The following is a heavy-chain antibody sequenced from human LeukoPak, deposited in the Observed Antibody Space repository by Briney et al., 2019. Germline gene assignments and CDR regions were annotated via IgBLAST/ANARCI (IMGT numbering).Heavy chain of an antibody. CDR2: IIPIFGTA. CDR3: ARRRYDILTGYYDY. J-gene: IGHJ4*02. CDR1: GGTFSSYD. Sequence: SVKVSCKASGGTFSSYDISWVRQAPGQGLEWMGGIIPIFGTANYAQKFQGRVTITADKSTSTAYMELSSLRSEDTAVYYCARRRYDILTGYYDYWGQGTLVTVSS. D-gene: IGHD3-9*01. V-gene: IGHV1-69*06.